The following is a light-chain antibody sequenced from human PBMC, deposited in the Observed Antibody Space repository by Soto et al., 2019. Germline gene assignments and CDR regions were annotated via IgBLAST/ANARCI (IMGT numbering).Light chain of an antibody. V-gene: IGKV1-5*03. CDR2: KAS. CDR3: QHYNSYSEA. J-gene: IGKJ1*01. CDR1: QTISSW. Sequence: DIQMTQSPSTLSGSVGDRVTITCRASQTISSWLAWYQQKPGKAPKLLIYKASTLKSGVPSRFSGSGSGTEFTLTISSLQPEDFATYYCQHYNSYSEAFGRGTKVDI.